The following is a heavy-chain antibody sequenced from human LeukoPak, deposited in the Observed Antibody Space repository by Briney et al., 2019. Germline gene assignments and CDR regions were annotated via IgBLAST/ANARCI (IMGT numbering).Heavy chain of an antibody. D-gene: IGHD2-15*01. CDR3: ARRRYCTGGSCNFFDY. CDR2: IIPILGIA. V-gene: IGHV1-69*04. Sequence: SVKVSCKASGGTFSSYAISWVRQAPGQGLEWMGRIIPILGIANYAQKFQGRVTITADKSTSTAYMELSSLRSEDTAVYYCARRRYCTGGSCNFFDYWGQGTLVTVSS. J-gene: IGHJ4*02. CDR1: GGTFSSYA.